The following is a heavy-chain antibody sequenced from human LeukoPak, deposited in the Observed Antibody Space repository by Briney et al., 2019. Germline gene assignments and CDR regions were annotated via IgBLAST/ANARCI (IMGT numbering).Heavy chain of an antibody. V-gene: IGHV3-NL1*01. CDR1: TFAFSNYG. D-gene: IGHD3-16*01. J-gene: IGHJ4*02. CDR3: ANPPGGEFYFDY. CDR2: IYSGGST. Sequence: GGSLRLSCAASTFAFSNYGMHWVRQAPGKGLEWVSVIYSGGSTYYAESVKGRFTISRDNSKNTLYLQINSLRAEDTAVYYCANPPGGEFYFDYWGQGTLVTVSS.